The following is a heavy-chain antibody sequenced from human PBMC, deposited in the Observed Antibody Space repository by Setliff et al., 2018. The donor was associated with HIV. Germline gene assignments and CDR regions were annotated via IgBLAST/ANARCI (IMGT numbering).Heavy chain of an antibody. V-gene: IGHV4-39*01. CDR3: ATRAIVVIPDY. CDR1: GGSFSGYY. D-gene: IGHD3-22*01. CDR2: IYYSGST. Sequence: SETLSLTCAVYGGSFSGYYWGWIRQPPGKGLEWIGSIYYSGSTYYNPSLKSRVTIFVDTSKNQFSLKVRSVTAADTAVYYCATRAIVVIPDYWGQGTLVTVSS. J-gene: IGHJ4*02.